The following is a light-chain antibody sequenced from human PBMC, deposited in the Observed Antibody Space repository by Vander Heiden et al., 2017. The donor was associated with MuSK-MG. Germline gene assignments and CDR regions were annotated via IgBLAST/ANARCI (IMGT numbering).Light chain of an antibody. V-gene: IGLV2-8*01. CDR3: SSSAGSNNLEV. CDR2: DVS. CDR1: SSDVGGYNY. J-gene: IGLJ1*01. Sequence: QSALTQPPSASGSPGQSVTISCTGTSSDVGGYNYVSWYQQHPGKAPKRMMFDVSKRPSGVPDRFSGSKSGNTASLNVSGLQAEDEAEDDCSSSAGSNNLEVFGTGTKLTVL.